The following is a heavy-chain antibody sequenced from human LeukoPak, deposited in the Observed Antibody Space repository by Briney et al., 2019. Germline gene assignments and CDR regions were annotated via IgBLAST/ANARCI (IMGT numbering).Heavy chain of an antibody. J-gene: IGHJ4*02. CDR1: GFTFSSYS. V-gene: IGHV3-21*01. D-gene: IGHD6-19*01. CDR2: ISSSSSYI. Sequence: GGSLRLSCAAPGFTFSSYSMNWVRQAPGKGLEWVSSISSSSSYIYYADSVKGRFTISRDNAKNSLYLQMNSLRAEDTAVYYCARDSIYSSGWFNYFDYWGQGTLVTVSS. CDR3: ARDSIYSSGWFNYFDY.